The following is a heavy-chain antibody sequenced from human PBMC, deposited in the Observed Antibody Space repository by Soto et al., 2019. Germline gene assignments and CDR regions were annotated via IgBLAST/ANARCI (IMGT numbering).Heavy chain of an antibody. J-gene: IGHJ6*02. CDR1: GGSISSYY. V-gene: IGHV4-59*01. CDR2: IYYSGST. CDR3: ARSGWWYDFWSGYSPNYYGMDV. D-gene: IGHD3-3*01. Sequence: PSETLSLTCTVSGGSISSYYWSWIRQPPGKGLEWIGYIYYSGSTNYNPSLKSRVTISVDTSKNQFSLKLSSVTAADTAVHYCARSGWWYDFWSGYSPNYYGMDVWGQGTTVTVSS.